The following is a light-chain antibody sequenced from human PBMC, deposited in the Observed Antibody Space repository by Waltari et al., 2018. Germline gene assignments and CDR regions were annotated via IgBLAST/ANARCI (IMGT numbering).Light chain of an antibody. CDR2: DAS. CDR3: QQYGTSPYT. Sequence: EIVLKQSPGTLFLSPGQRANLSCRASQSVHKNYLAWYQQRPGQAPRLLIHDASIRATGIPDRFSGSGSETDFTLTITRLEPGDFAMYYCQQYGTSPYTFGQGTNLEI. J-gene: IGKJ2*01. CDR1: QSVHKNY. V-gene: IGKV3-20*01.